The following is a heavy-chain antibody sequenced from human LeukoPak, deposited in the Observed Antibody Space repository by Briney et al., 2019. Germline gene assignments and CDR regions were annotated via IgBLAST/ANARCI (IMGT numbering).Heavy chain of an antibody. CDR1: GITFSSYA. V-gene: IGHV3-23*01. D-gene: IGHD3-22*01. CDR2: MSGSGGST. CDR3: AKGALDSSGYKRFYFDY. Sequence: GSLRLSCAASGITFSSYAMSWVRQAPGKGLEWVSAMSGSGGSTYYADSVKGRFTISRDNSKNTLYLQMNSLRAEDTAVYYCAKGALDSSGYKRFYFDYWGQGTLVTVSS. J-gene: IGHJ4*02.